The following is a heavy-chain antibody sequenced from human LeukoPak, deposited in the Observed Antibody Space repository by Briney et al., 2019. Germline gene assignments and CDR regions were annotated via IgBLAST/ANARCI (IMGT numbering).Heavy chain of an antibody. D-gene: IGHD2-15*01. J-gene: IGHJ4*02. Sequence: GASVTVSCTASGGTFSRYAINWVRQAPGQGLEWMGGIIPIFGTANYAQKFQGRVTITADESTSTAYMELSSLRSEDTAVYYCARSRGSCYSCGDYWGQGTLVTVSS. CDR3: ARSRGSCYSCGDY. CDR1: GGTFSRYA. CDR2: IIPIFGTA. V-gene: IGHV1-69*13.